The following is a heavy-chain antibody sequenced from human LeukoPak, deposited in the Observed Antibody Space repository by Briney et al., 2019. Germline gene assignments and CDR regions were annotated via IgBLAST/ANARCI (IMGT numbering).Heavy chain of an antibody. CDR2: IRSSSSYI. CDR3: ARARGDWLSHHATDY. D-gene: IGHD3-9*01. Sequence: GGSLRLSCASSGFTFSSYSMNWVRQAPGKGLEWVSSIRSSSSYIYHADSVKGRFSISRDNTKNSLYLQINSPRAEDTVWYYCARARGDWLSHHATDYWGQGTLVTVSS. J-gene: IGHJ4*02. V-gene: IGHV3-21*01. CDR1: GFTFSSYS.